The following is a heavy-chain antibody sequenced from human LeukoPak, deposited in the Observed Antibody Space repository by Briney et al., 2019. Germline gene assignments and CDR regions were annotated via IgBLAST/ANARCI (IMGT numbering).Heavy chain of an antibody. J-gene: IGHJ1*01. Sequence: GGSLRLSCAASGFTFSSYEMNWVRQAPGKGLEWVSSISGSSSYIYYADSVKGRFTISRDNAKNSLYLQMNSLRAEDTAVYYCARGGYSSTLYGRYQHWGQGTLVTVSP. D-gene: IGHD6-13*01. V-gene: IGHV3-21*01. CDR1: GFTFSSYE. CDR3: ARGGYSSTLYGRYQH. CDR2: ISGSSSYI.